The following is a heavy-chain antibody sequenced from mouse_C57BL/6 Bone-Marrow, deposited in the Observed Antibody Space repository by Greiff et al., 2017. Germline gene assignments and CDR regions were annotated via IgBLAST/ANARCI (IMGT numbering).Heavy chain of an antibody. V-gene: IGHV1-82*01. D-gene: IGHD2-3*01. Sequence: QVQLKQSGPELVKPGASVKISCKASGYAFSSSWMNWVKQRPGKGLEWIGRIYPGDGDTNYNGKFKGKATLTADKSSSTAYMQLSSLTSEDSAVFFCARGGWLLTWFAYWGQGTLGPVS. CDR1: GYAFSSSW. CDR2: IYPGDGDT. CDR3: ARGGWLLTWFAY. J-gene: IGHJ3*01.